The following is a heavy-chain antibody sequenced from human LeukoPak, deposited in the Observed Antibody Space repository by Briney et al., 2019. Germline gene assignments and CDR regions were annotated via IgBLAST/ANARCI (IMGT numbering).Heavy chain of an antibody. CDR2: IIPIFGTA. V-gene: IGHV1-69*13. J-gene: IGHJ6*03. CDR1: GGTFSSYA. CDR3: ARSRYYYYYMDV. Sequence: ASVTVSCKASGGTFSSYAISWVRQAPGQGLEWMGGIIPIFGTANYAQKFQGRVTITADESTSTAYMELSSLRSEDTAVYYCARSRYYYYYMDVWGKGTTVTVSS.